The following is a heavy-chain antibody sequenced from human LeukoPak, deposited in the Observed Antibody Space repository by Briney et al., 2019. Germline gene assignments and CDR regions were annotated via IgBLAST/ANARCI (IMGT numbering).Heavy chain of an antibody. J-gene: IGHJ4*02. V-gene: IGHV4-34*01. Sequence: PSETLSLTCAVYGGSFSGYYWSWIRQPPGKGLEWIGEINHSGSINYNPSLKSRVTISVDTSKNQFSLKLSSVTAADTAVYYCAARVGATPRGAPHYFDYWGQGTLVTVSS. CDR2: INHSGSI. D-gene: IGHD1-26*01. CDR3: AARVGATPRGAPHYFDY. CDR1: GGSFSGYY.